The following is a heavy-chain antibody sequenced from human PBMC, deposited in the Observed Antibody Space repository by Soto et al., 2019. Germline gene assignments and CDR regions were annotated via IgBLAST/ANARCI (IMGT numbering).Heavy chain of an antibody. J-gene: IGHJ4*02. D-gene: IGHD2-15*01. CDR1: GASFYNFA. CDR3: AGVDCGGGTCYSGGVDY. V-gene: IGHV1-69*13. CDR2: LTPVFRTA. Sequence: SVKVSCKASGASFYNFALYWVRQAPGQGLEWVGGLTPVFRTANYSQKFQGRVTITADESTTTAYMELSNLRSDDTAVFYCAGVDCGGGTCYSGGVDYWGQGTLVTVSS.